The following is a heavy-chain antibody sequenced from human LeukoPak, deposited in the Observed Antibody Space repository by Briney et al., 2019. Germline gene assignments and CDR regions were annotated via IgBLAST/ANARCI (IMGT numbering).Heavy chain of an antibody. D-gene: IGHD1-26*01. V-gene: IGHV3-48*01. J-gene: IGHJ4*02. Sequence: GGSLRLSCAASGFTFSSYWMSWVRQAPGKGLEWVSYTSSSTSTIYYADSVKGRFTISRDNTKNSLYLQMNSLRAEDTAVYYCARDVSGIYSLFYFDYWGQGTLVTVSS. CDR2: TSSSTSTI. CDR3: ARDVSGIYSLFYFDY. CDR1: GFTFSSYW.